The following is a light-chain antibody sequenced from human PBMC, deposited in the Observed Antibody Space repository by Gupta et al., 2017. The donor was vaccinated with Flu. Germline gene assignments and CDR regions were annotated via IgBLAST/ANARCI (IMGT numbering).Light chain of an antibody. CDR2: DDS. CDR3: QVWDKTSEHYV. Sequence: SYVLTQAPSVSVAPGQTTRITCGGDNIGSKSVHWYQQKPGQAPVLVVHDDSDRPSGIPERFSGSNSGNTATLTISRVEAGDEADYYCQVWDKTSEHYVFGTGTTVTVL. J-gene: IGLJ1*01. V-gene: IGLV3-21*02. CDR1: NIGSKS.